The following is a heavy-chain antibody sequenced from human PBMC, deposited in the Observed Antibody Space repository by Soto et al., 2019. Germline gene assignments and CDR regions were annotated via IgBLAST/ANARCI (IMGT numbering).Heavy chain of an antibody. J-gene: IGHJ6*03. CDR1: GFTFSSYA. CDR2: ISGSGGST. V-gene: IGHV3-23*01. D-gene: IGHD3-10*01. Sequence: GGSLRLSCAASGFTFSSYAMSWVRQAPGKGLEWVSAISGSGGSTYYADSVKGRFTISRDNSKNTLYLQMNSLRAEDTAVFYCAKYSIGVGGLLSYYYYYMDVWGKGTTVTVSS. CDR3: AKYSIGVGGLLSYYYYYMDV.